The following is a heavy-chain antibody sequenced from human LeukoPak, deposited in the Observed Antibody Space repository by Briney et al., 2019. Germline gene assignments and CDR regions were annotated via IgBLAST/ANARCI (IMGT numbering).Heavy chain of an antibody. Sequence: SQTLSLTCTVSGGSISSGGYYWSWIRQHPGKDLEGIGYIYYSGSTYYNPSLKSRVTISVDTSKNQFSLKLSSVTAADTAVYYCAREVVRGVITNNWFDPWGQGTLVTVSS. CDR3: AREVVRGVITNNWFDP. J-gene: IGHJ5*02. V-gene: IGHV4-31*03. CDR2: IYYSGST. CDR1: GGSISSGGYY. D-gene: IGHD3-10*01.